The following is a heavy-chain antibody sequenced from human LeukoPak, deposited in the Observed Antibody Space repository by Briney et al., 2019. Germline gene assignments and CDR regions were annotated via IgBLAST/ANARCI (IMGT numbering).Heavy chain of an antibody. J-gene: IGHJ3*02. CDR3: ARLLANTYYYDSSGYCAFDI. D-gene: IGHD3-22*01. CDR2: IYYSGST. Sequence: SETLFLTCTVAGGSISSYYWSWIRQPPGKGLEWIGYIYYSGSTNYNPSLKSRVTISVDTSKNQFSLKLSSVTAADTAVYYCARLLANTYYYDSSGYCAFDIWGQGTMVTVSS. CDR1: GGSISSYY. V-gene: IGHV4-59*08.